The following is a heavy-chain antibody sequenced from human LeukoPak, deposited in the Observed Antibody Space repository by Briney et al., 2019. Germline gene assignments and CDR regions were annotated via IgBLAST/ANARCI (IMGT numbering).Heavy chain of an antibody. Sequence: GGSLRLSCAASGFTFSSYAMHWVRQAPGKGLEWVAVISYDGSNKYYADSVKGRFTISRDNSKNTLYLQMNSLRSEDTAVYYCARGAAAGIPDYWGQGTLVTVSS. J-gene: IGHJ4*02. CDR3: ARGAAAGIPDY. CDR2: ISYDGSNK. CDR1: GFTFSSYA. V-gene: IGHV3-30-3*01. D-gene: IGHD6-13*01.